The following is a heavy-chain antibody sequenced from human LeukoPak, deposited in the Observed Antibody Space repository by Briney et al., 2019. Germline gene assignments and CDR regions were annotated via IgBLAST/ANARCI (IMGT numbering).Heavy chain of an antibody. D-gene: IGHD4-23*01. CDR3: ARHDYGGYSGDY. Sequence: GGSLRLSCAASGFTFSSYSMNWVRQAPGKGLEWVSYIGTNSSTIYYADSVKGRFTISRDNARNSLYLQMNSLRDEDTAVYYCARHDYGGYSGDYWGQGTLVTVSS. CDR2: IGTNSSTI. V-gene: IGHV3-48*02. CDR1: GFTFSSYS. J-gene: IGHJ4*02.